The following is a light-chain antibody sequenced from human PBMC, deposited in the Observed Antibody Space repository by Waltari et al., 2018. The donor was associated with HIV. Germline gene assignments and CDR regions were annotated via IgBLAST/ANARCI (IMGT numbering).Light chain of an antibody. J-gene: IGLJ3*02. CDR2: LKSDGSD. CDR3: QTWDTGIQV. CDR1: SAHSTSV. Sequence: QLVLTQSPPASASLGASARITCTLSSAHSTSVIAWHQQRPEKGPRFLMRLKSDGSDIRGDGIPDRFSVSSSGAERYLTISSLQSEDEADYYCQTWDTGIQVFGGGTKLTVL. V-gene: IGLV4-69*01.